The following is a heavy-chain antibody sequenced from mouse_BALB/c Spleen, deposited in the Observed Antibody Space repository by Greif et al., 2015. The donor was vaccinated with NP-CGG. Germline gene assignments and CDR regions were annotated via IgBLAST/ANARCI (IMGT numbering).Heavy chain of an antibody. J-gene: IGHJ4*01. D-gene: IGHD2-2*01. Sequence: EVKLMEPGGGLVKLGGSLKLSCAASGFTFSSYYMSWVRQTPEKRLELVAAINSNGGNTYYPDTVKGRFTISRDNAKNTLYLQMSSLKSEDTALYYCARGGLRGAMDYWGQGTSVTVSS. CDR2: INSNGGNT. CDR1: GFTFSSYY. CDR3: ARGGLRGAMDY. V-gene: IGHV5-6-2*01.